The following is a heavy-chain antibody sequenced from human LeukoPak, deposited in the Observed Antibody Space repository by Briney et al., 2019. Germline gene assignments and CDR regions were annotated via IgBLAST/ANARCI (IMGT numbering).Heavy chain of an antibody. Sequence: GESLKISCRASGYSFINYWIGWVPQMPGKGLEWVGLIYPGDSNVRYSPSFQGQVTISADRSINTAYLQWSSLRTSDTAMYYCTRDWELGYWGQGTLVTVSS. CDR1: GYSFINYW. J-gene: IGHJ4*02. CDR3: TRDWELGY. V-gene: IGHV5-51*01. CDR2: IYPGDSNV. D-gene: IGHD1-26*01.